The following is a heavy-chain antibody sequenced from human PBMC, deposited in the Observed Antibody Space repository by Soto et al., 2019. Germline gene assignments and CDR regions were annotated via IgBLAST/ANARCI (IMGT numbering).Heavy chain of an antibody. J-gene: IGHJ3*02. V-gene: IGHV1-18*04. Sequence: ASVKVSCKASGYTFTSYGIGWVRQAPGQGLEWMGWISAYNGNTNYAQKLQGRVTMTTDTSTSTAYMELRSLRSDDTAVYYCARGLGMYYDFGGAFDIWGQGTMVTVSS. CDR1: GYTFTSYG. CDR3: ARGLGMYYDFGGAFDI. D-gene: IGHD3-3*01. CDR2: ISAYNGNT.